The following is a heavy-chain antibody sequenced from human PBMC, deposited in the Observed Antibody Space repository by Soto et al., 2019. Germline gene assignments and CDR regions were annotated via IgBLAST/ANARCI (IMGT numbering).Heavy chain of an antibody. CDR1: GYTFTSYA. J-gene: IGHJ3*02. CDR2: INAGNGNT. CDR3: ARPTPEGDAFDI. Sequence: GASVKASCKASGYTFTSYAMHWVRQAPGQRLEWMGWINAGNGNTKYSQKFQGRVTITRDTSASTAYMELSSLRSEDTAVYYCARPTPEGDAFDIWGQGTMVTVSS. V-gene: IGHV1-3*01.